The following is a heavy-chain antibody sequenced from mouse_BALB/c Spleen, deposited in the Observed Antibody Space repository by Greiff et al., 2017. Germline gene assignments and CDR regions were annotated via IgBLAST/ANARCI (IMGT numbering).Heavy chain of an antibody. D-gene: IGHD1-2*01. Sequence: EVQLQQSGAELVKPGASVKLSCTASGFNIKDTYMHWVKQRPEQGLEWIGRIDPANGNTKYDPKFQGKATITADTSSNTAYLQLSSLTSEDTAVYYCARVLRLGYAMDYWGQGTSVTVSS. CDR3: ARVLRLGYAMDY. CDR2: IDPANGNT. CDR1: GFNIKDTY. J-gene: IGHJ4*01. V-gene: IGHV14-3*02.